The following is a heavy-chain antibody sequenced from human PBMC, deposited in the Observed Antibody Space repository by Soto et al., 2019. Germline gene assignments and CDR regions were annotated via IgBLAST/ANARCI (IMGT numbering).Heavy chain of an antibody. CDR1: GYTFTSYG. CDR3: ARQPAQYCSGGSCYSTYYYYYMDV. D-gene: IGHD2-15*01. Sequence: ASVKVSCKASGYTFTSYGISWVRQAPGQGLEWMGWISAYNGNTNYAQKLQGRVTMTTDTSTSTAYMELRSLRSDDTAVYYCARQPAQYCSGGSCYSTYYYYYMDVWGKGTTVTVSS. CDR2: ISAYNGNT. J-gene: IGHJ6*03. V-gene: IGHV1-18*01.